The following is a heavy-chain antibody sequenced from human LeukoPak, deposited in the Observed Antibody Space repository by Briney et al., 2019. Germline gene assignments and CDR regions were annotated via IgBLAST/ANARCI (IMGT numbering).Heavy chain of an antibody. Sequence: SVKVSCKASGGTFSSYAISWVRPAPGQGLEWMGRIIPILGIANYAQKFQGRVTITADKSTSTAYMELSSLRSEDTAVYYCARDHNSIYYYYGMDVWGQGTTVTVSS. CDR2: IIPILGIA. V-gene: IGHV1-69*04. J-gene: IGHJ6*02. D-gene: IGHD4-23*01. CDR3: ARDHNSIYYYYGMDV. CDR1: GGTFSSYA.